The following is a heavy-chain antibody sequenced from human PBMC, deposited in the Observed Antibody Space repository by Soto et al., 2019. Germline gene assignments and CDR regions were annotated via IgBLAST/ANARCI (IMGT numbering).Heavy chain of an antibody. J-gene: IGHJ4*02. CDR3: AKSVGVGATTYPYYFDY. V-gene: IGHV3-23*01. CDR1: GFTFSSYA. Sequence: GGSLRLSCAASGFTFSSYAMSWVRQAPGKGLEWVSAISGSGGSTYYADSVKGRFTISRDNSKNTLYLQMNSLRAEDTAVYYCAKSVGVGATTYPYYFDYWGQGTLVTVS. CDR2: ISGSGGST. D-gene: IGHD1-26*01.